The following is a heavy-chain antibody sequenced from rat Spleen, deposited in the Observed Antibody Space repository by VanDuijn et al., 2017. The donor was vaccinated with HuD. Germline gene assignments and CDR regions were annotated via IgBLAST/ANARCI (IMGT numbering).Heavy chain of an antibody. V-gene: IGHV5-7*01. Sequence: EVQLVESGGGLVQPGRSLKLSCAASGFTFSDYNMAWVRQAPKKGLEWVATISYDGISTYYRDSVKGRFTISRDNAKSNLFLQMDSLRSEDTATYYCARQGYLRDWYFDFWGPGTMVTVSS. CDR3: ARQGYLRDWYFDF. CDR2: ISYDGIST. D-gene: IGHD1-2*01. J-gene: IGHJ1*01. CDR1: GFTFSDYN.